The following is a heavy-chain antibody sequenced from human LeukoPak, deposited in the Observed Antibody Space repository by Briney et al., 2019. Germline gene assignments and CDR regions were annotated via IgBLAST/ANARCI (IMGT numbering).Heavy chain of an antibody. V-gene: IGHV3-21*01. J-gene: IGHJ3*02. Sequence: PGGSLRLSCAASGFTFSNYAMNWVRQAPGKGLEWVSSISSSSSYIYYADSVKGRFTISRDNAKNSLYLQMNSLRAEDTAVYYCASASYGSGTYAFDIWGQGTMVTVSS. D-gene: IGHD3-10*01. CDR1: GFTFSNYA. CDR3: ASASYGSGTYAFDI. CDR2: ISSSSSYI.